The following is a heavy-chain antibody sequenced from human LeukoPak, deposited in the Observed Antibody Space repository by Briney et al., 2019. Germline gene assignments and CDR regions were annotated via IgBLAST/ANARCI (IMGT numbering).Heavy chain of an antibody. V-gene: IGHV4-39*01. D-gene: IGHD3-22*01. CDR1: GGSISSSSYY. CDR2: IYYSGST. CDR3: ARHPPYDSSGYYRDY. Sequence: SETLSLTCTVSGGSISSSSYYWGWIRQPPGKGLEWIGSIYYSGSTYYNPSLKSRVTISVDTSKNPFSLKLSSVTAADTAVYYCARHPPYDSSGYYRDYWGQGTLVTVSS. J-gene: IGHJ4*02.